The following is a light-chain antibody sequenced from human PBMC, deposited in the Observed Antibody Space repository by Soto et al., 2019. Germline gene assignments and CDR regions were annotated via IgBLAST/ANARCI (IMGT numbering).Light chain of an antibody. J-gene: IGKJ5*01. CDR3: QQYENLPT. Sequence: DIQMTQSASSLSASVGDRVTMTCRARQNINNYLAWYQQQPGRAPHLLIYAASNLEAGVPSRFRGSGSGTDFTFTISRLQPEDIATYYCQQYENLPTFGQGTRLENK. CDR1: QNINNY. V-gene: IGKV1-33*01. CDR2: AAS.